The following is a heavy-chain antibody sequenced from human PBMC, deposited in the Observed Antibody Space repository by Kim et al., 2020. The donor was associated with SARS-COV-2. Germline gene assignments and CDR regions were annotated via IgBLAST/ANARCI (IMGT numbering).Heavy chain of an antibody. Sequence: YAQKLKGRVTMTTDTPTSTAYMELRSLRSDDTAVYYCARLAADIVATIADYWGQGTLVTVSS. CDR3: ARLAADIVATIADY. D-gene: IGHD5-12*01. V-gene: IGHV1-18*01. J-gene: IGHJ4*02.